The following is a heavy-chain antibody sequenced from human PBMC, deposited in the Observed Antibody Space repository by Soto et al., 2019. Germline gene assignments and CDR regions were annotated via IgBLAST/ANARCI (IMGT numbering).Heavy chain of an antibody. Sequence: PGGSLRLSCEGSGFTFSTYAMSWVRQAPGKGPEWVSAISGSGGNTYSADSVKGRFTISRDNSRNTLYLQMDSLRAEDTAIYYCAKDHRYCTSGNCYPGVGYWGQGTLVTVS. D-gene: IGHD2-2*01. CDR1: GFTFSTYA. CDR3: AKDHRYCTSGNCYPGVGY. V-gene: IGHV3-23*01. CDR2: ISGSGGNT. J-gene: IGHJ4*02.